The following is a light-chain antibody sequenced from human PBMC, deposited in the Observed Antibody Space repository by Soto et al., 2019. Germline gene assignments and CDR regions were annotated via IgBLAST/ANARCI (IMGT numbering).Light chain of an antibody. V-gene: IGKV1-5*03. CDR1: QTISTW. CDR2: KAA. J-gene: IGKJ1*01. CDR3: QQDSSYA. Sequence: DIQVTQSRPTLYASVGDRVTITCRASQTISTWMACYQQKAGKAPKLLVYKAASLESGVPSRFSGSGSGTEVTLTISSLQPDDFATYYCQQDSSYAFSQGTKVDIK.